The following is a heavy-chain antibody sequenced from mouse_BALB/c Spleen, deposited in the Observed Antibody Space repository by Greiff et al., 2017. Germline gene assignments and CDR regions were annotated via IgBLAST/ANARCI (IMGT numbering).Heavy chain of an antibody. CDR1: GFTFNTYA. J-gene: IGHJ3*01. D-gene: IGHD2-4*01. V-gene: IGHV10-1*02. Sequence: EVKLMESGGGLVQPKGSLKLSCAASGFTFNTYAMNWVRQAPGKGLEWVARIRSKSNNYATYYADSVKDRFTISRDDSQSMLYLQMNNLKTEDTAMYYCVSYDYDVAYWGQGTLVTVSA. CDR2: IRSKSNNYAT. CDR3: VSYDYDVAY.